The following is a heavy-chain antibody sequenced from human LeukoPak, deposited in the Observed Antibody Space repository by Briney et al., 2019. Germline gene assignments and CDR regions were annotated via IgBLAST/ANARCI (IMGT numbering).Heavy chain of an antibody. CDR2: IIPIFGTA. CDR3: ARTDYYDSSGLQQYYFDY. D-gene: IGHD3-22*01. CDR1: GGTFSSYA. V-gene: IGHV1-69*13. J-gene: IGHJ4*02. Sequence: GASVEVSCKASGGTFSSYAISWVRQAPGQGLEWMGGIIPIFGTANYAQKFQGRVTITADESTSTAYMELSSLRSEDTAVYYCARTDYYDSSGLQQYYFDYWGQGTLVTVSS.